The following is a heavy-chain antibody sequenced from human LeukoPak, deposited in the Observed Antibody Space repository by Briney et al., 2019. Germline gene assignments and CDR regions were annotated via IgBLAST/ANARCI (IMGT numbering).Heavy chain of an antibody. V-gene: IGHV3-23*01. Sequence: GRSLRLSCEASAFTFGRFAMSWVRQAPGKGLEWLSGISASGHYIYNADSVKGRFTISRDNSKNTLYIEMNSLRAEDTAVYYCAREGSWGDYQFYFYMDVWGKGTTGTVSS. CDR2: ISASGHYI. CDR3: AREGSWGDYQFYFYMDV. D-gene: IGHD2-2*01. J-gene: IGHJ6*03. CDR1: AFTFGRFA.